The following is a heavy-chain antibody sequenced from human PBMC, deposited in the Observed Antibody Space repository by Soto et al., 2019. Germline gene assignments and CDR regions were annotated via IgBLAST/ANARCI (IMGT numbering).Heavy chain of an antibody. CDR1: GGTFGSNA. J-gene: IGHJ6*02. D-gene: IGHD3-16*01. CDR2: IIPIFDTT. Sequence: QVQLVQSGAEVKKPGSSVRVSCKASGGTFGSNALSWVRQAPGQGLEWMGGIIPIFDTTHYAQNFQGRVTITAHESTSTVYMELSSLRSEDTAVYYCATILGHSTTCYLNGMDVWSQGTSVTASS. CDR3: ATILGHSTTCYLNGMDV. V-gene: IGHV1-69*01.